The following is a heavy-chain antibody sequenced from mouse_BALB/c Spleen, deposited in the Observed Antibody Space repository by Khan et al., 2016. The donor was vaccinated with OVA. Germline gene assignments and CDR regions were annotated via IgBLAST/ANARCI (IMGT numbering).Heavy chain of an antibody. Sequence: VQLQQSGPGLVAPSQSLSITCTVSGFSLTSNGVSWVRQPPGKGLEWLGVIWGDGGINYHSVLKSRLSISKDNSKSPVFIKLNSLQTDDTATYYCAKLRVFYFDYWGQGTTLTVSS. CDR2: IWGDGGI. V-gene: IGHV2-3*01. CDR1: GFSLTSNG. CDR3: AKLRVFYFDY. J-gene: IGHJ2*01.